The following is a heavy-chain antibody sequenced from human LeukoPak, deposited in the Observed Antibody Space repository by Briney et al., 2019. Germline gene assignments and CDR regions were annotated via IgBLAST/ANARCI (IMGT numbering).Heavy chain of an antibody. V-gene: IGHV4-61*02. CDR1: GGSISSGCYY. CDR2: IYTSGST. D-gene: IGHD5-18*01. J-gene: IGHJ6*03. Sequence: SETLSLTCTVSGGSISSGCYYWSWIRQPAGKGLEWIGRIYTSGSTNYNPSLKSRVTISVDTSKNQFSLKRSSVTAADTNVYYCARPQVDTAMVTRRGPNYYYYYMDVWGKGNTVTISS. CDR3: ARPQVDTAMVTRRGPNYYYYYMDV.